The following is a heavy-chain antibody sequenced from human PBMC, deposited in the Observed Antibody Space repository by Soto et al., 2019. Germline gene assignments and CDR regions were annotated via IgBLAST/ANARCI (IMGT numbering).Heavy chain of an antibody. V-gene: IGHV1-18*01. J-gene: IGHJ4*02. Sequence: QIQLVQSGAEVKKPGASVKVSCKASGYIFSNYGVSWMRQVPGQGLEWIGWVSAYNGETYYTQNFQVRATMTTDTSTNTAYLELRSLRSDDTAVYYCARTSGRGVVTTSYWGQGTLVTVSS. CDR1: GYIFSNYG. D-gene: IGHD3-3*01. CDR3: ARTSGRGVVTTSY. CDR2: VSAYNGET.